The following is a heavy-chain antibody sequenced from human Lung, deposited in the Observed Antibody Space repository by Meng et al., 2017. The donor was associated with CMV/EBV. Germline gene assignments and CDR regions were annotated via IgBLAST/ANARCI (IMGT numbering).Heavy chain of an antibody. V-gene: IGHV4-34*01. CDR2: INHSGST. CDR3: ARGPSYYYGSGSYYNAMYNWFDP. J-gene: IGHJ5*02. Sequence: YYRGWIRQPQGKGLERIGEINHSGSTKYNPSLKSRVTISVDTSKNQFSLKLSSVTAADTAVYYCARGPSYYYGSGSYYNAMYNWFDPWGQGTLVTVSS. CDR1: YY. D-gene: IGHD3-10*01.